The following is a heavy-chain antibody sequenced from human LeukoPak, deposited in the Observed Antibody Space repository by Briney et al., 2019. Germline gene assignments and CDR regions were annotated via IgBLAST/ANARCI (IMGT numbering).Heavy chain of an antibody. Sequence: PSETLSLTCSVSGGSISRSDYYWSWIRQPPGKGLEWIGYIYYSGITYYNPSLKSRVTISVDTSKSQFSLKLSSVTAADTAVYYCARGPQILLRYFDWLPDYYYGMDVWGQGTTVTVSS. CDR3: ARGPQILLRYFDWLPDYYYGMDV. CDR2: IYYSGIT. V-gene: IGHV4-30-4*01. J-gene: IGHJ6*02. CDR1: GGSISRSDYY. D-gene: IGHD3-9*01.